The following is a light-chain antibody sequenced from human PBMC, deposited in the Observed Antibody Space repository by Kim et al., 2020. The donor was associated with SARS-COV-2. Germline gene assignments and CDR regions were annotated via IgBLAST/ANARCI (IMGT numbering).Light chain of an antibody. CDR1: NSNVGNQG. CDR3: SAWDTSLSAWL. Sequence: RQTATLTCTGDNSNVGNQGATWLQQHQGRPPNFLSYRNNDRPSGISERFSASRSGNAASLTITELQPEDEADYYCSAWDTSLSAWLFGGGTQLTVL. J-gene: IGLJ3*02. V-gene: IGLV10-54*01. CDR2: RNN.